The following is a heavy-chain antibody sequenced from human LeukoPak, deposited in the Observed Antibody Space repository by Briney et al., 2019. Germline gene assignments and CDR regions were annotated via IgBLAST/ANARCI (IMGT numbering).Heavy chain of an antibody. Sequence: SETLSLTCAVYGGSFCGYYWSWIRQPPGKGMEWIGEINHSGSTNYSPSLKSRVTISVDTSKNQFSLKLSSVTAADTAVYYCARVFNYYGSGSYASDYWGQGTLVTVSS. V-gene: IGHV4-34*01. CDR3: ARVFNYYGSGSYASDY. CDR2: INHSGST. D-gene: IGHD3-10*01. J-gene: IGHJ4*02. CDR1: GGSFCGYY.